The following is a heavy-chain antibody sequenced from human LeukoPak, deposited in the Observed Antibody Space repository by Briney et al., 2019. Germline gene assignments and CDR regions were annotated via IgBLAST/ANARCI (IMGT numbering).Heavy chain of an antibody. V-gene: IGHV4-61*01. CDR3: ARPSTKYSSSSGYFQH. CDR1: GGSVSSGSYY. Sequence: PSETLSLTCTVSGGSVSSGSYYWSWIRQPPGKGLEWIGYIYYSGSTNYNPSLKSRVTISVDTSKNQFSLKLSSVTAADTAVYYCARPSTKYSSSSGYFQHWGQGTLVTVSS. CDR2: IYYSGST. D-gene: IGHD6-6*01. J-gene: IGHJ1*01.